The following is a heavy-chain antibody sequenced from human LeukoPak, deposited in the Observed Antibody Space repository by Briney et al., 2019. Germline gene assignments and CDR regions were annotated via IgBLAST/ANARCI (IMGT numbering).Heavy chain of an antibody. D-gene: IGHD5-18*01. CDR3: AGGYSYGFFEY. CDR1: GASISSSNW. Sequence: PSGTLSLTCTVSGASISSSNWWGWVRQPPGKGLEWIGEVHHSGSTNYNPSLKSRVTTAVDRAKSQFSLKMSSLTAADTAVYYCAGGYSYGFFEYWGQGTLVTVSS. J-gene: IGHJ4*02. CDR2: VHHSGST. V-gene: IGHV4-4*02.